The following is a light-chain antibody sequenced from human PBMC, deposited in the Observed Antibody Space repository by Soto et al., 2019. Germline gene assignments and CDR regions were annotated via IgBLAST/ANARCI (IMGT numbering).Light chain of an antibody. J-gene: IGKJ2*01. CDR1: QSISSK. Sequence: EMVMTQSPATLSVSPGETATLSCRASQSISSKLAWYQQKLGQAPRLLIYGASTRATGIPARFSGSGSCTEFTLTISSLQSEDFEVYYCQQYNNWPPYTFGQGNKLEIK. CDR3: QQYNNWPPYT. V-gene: IGKV3-15*01. CDR2: GAS.